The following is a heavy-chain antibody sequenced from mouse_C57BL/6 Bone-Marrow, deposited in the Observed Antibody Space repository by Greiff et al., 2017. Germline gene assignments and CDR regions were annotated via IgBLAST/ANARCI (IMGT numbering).Heavy chain of an antibody. CDR3: ALGGAMDY. J-gene: IGHJ4*01. D-gene: IGHD3-3*01. CDR2: IYPGDGDT. Sequence: QVQLQQSGAELVKPGASVKISCKASGYAFSSYWMNWVKQRPGRGLGWIGQIYPGDGDTNYNGKFKGKATLTADKSSSTAYVQLSSLTSEDSAVYFCALGGAMDYWGQGTSVTVSA. V-gene: IGHV1-80*01. CDR1: GYAFSSYW.